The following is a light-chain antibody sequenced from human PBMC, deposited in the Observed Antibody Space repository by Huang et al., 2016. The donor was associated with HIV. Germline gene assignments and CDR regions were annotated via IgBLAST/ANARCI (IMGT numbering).Light chain of an antibody. J-gene: IGKJ1*01. CDR3: HQHSSWPGT. CDR2: DAS. CDR1: QSVRSY. Sequence: DIVLTQSPATLSLSPGERATLSCRAGQSVRSYLAWYQQTPGQAPRLLGSDASHRATGIPARFSGSGSGTDFTLTISSLEPEDFAVYYCHQHSSWPGTFGQGTRVEIK. V-gene: IGKV3-11*01.